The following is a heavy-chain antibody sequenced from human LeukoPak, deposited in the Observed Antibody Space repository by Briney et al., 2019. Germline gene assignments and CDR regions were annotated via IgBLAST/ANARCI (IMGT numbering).Heavy chain of an antibody. Sequence: RGSLRLSCAASGFTSNPSELNWVRQAPGKGLEWISYISHTGSLIYYADSVKGRFTISRDNAKNLLYLQMNSLRVEDTGIYYCSSYCSEGECYGYFHYWGQGTLVSVSS. CDR2: ISHTGSLI. CDR1: GFTSNPSE. V-gene: IGHV3-48*03. D-gene: IGHD2-15*01. J-gene: IGHJ1*01. CDR3: SSYCSEGECYGYFHY.